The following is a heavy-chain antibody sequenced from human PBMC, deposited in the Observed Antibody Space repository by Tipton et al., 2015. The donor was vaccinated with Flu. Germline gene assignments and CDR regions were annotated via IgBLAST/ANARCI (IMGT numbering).Heavy chain of an antibody. CDR1: GYTFTSND. J-gene: IGHJ4*02. CDR3: ATGLSSGWV. Sequence: QSEAEVKKPGASVRVSCETSGYTFTSNDINWARQATGQGPEWMGWMKPSSGNVGYAKKFQGRVTLTRSTSISTAYMELSGLTADDTAVYYCATGLSSGWVWGQGSLVTVSS. V-gene: IGHV1-8*01. CDR2: MKPSSGNV. D-gene: IGHD6-19*01.